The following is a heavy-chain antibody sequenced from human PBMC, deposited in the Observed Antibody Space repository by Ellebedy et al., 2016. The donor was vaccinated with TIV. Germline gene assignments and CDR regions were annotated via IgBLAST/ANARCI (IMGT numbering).Heavy chain of an antibody. CDR2: ISNSDTK. Sequence: GESLKISCAASGFTXXSYSMNWVRHPPGKGLEWLSYISNSDTKYYADSVRGRFTISRDKAKKSVYLQMNSLRVEDTGVYYCARDAMIWIIYSWGQGTLVTVSS. J-gene: IGHJ4*02. D-gene: IGHD3-22*01. CDR1: GFTXXSYS. V-gene: IGHV3-48*01. CDR3: ARDAMIWIIYS.